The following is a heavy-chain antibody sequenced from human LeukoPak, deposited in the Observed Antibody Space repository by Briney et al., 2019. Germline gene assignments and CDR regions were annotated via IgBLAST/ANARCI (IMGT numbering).Heavy chain of an antibody. Sequence: GGSLRLSCAASGFTFSSYAMHWVRQAPGKGLEWVAVISYDGSNKYYADSVKGRFTISRDNPKNTLYLQMNSLRAEDTAVYYCARNDTLTGYYKGNFDYWGQGTLVTVSS. V-gene: IGHV3-30*04. CDR1: GFTFSSYA. J-gene: IGHJ4*02. CDR2: ISYDGSNK. D-gene: IGHD3-9*01. CDR3: ARNDTLTGYYKGNFDY.